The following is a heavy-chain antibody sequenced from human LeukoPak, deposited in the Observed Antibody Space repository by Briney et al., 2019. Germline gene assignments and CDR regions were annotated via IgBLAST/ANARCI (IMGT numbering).Heavy chain of an antibody. CDR1: GGSFSGYY. J-gene: IGHJ5*02. CDR3: ATKSTTAPESGWFDP. D-gene: IGHD2-2*01. Sequence: SETLSLTCAVYGGSFSGYYWSWIRQPPGKGLEWIGEINHSGSTNYNPSLKSRVTISVDTSKNQFSLKLSSVTAADTAVYYCATKSTTAPESGWFDPWGQGTLVTVSS. CDR2: INHSGST. V-gene: IGHV4-34*01.